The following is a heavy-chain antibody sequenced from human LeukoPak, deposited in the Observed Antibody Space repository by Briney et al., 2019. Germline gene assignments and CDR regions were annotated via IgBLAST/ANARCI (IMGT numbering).Heavy chain of an antibody. Sequence: PGRSLRLSCAASGFTFSSYGMHWVRQAPGQGLEWMGIINPSGGTTTYAQKFQGRVTMTRDTSTSTVYMELSSLRSEDTAVYYCARDRCSSTSCYVEGPSDSYNWFDPWGQGTLVTVSS. J-gene: IGHJ5*02. CDR2: INPSGGTT. CDR3: ARDRCSSTSCYVEGPSDSYNWFDP. D-gene: IGHD2-2*01. V-gene: IGHV1-46*01. CDR1: GFTFSSYG.